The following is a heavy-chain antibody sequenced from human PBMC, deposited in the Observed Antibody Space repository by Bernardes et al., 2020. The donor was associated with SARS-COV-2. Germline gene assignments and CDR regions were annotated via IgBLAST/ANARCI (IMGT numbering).Heavy chain of an antibody. J-gene: IGHJ4*02. D-gene: IGHD2-2*01. CDR1: GGSFSGYY. CDR3: ARGPYIPAAKPLSDY. CDR2: INHSGST. V-gene: IGHV4-34*01. Sequence: SETLSLTCAVYGGSFSGYYWSWIRQPPGKGLEWIGEINHSGSTNYNPSLKSRVTISVDTSKNQFSLKLSSVTAADTAVYYCARGPYIPAAKPLSDYWGQGTLVTVSS.